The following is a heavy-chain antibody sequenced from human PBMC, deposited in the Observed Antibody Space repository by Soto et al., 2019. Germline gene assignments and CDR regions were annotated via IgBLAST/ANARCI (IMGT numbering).Heavy chain of an antibody. Sequence: PSETLSLTCTVSGGSISSSSYYWGWIRQPPGKGLEWIGSIYYSGSTYYNPSLKSRVTISVDTSKNQFSLKLSSVTAADTAVYYCACYSDYDILTGYYFWGQGTLVTVSS. CDR2: IYYSGST. D-gene: IGHD3-9*01. CDR1: GGSISSSSYY. V-gene: IGHV4-39*01. J-gene: IGHJ4*02. CDR3: ACYSDYDILTGYYF.